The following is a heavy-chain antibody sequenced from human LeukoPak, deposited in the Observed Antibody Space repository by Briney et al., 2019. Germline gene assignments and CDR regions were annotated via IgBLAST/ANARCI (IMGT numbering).Heavy chain of an antibody. D-gene: IGHD2-2*01. CDR2: ISYDGSNK. J-gene: IGHJ4*02. CDR3: ARESVNCSSTSCYDY. V-gene: IGHV3-30-3*01. CDR1: GFTFSSYA. Sequence: GGSLRLSCAASGFTFSSYAMHWVRQAPGKGLEWVAVISYDGSNKYYADSVKGRFTISRDNSKNTLYLQMNSLRAEDTAVYYCARESVNCSSTSCYDYWGQGTLVTVSS.